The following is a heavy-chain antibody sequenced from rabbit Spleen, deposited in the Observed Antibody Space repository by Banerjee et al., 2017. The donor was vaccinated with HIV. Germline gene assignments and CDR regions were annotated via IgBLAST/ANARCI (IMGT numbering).Heavy chain of an antibody. J-gene: IGHJ4*01. V-gene: IGHV1S45*01. Sequence: QEQLEESGGGLVKPEGALTLTCKASGFSFSDRYVMCWVRQAPGKGLEWIACINTATGKPVYASWAKGRFTISKTSSTTVTLQMTSLTAADTATYFCARGGGPVYTYFTLWGPGTLVTVS. D-gene: IGHD7-1*01. CDR1: GFSFSDRYV. CDR2: INTATGKP. CDR3: ARGGGPVYTYFTL.